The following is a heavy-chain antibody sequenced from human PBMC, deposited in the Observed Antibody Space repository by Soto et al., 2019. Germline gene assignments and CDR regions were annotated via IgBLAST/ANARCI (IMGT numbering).Heavy chain of an antibody. D-gene: IGHD4-17*01. J-gene: IGHJ4*02. V-gene: IGHV4-61*08. Sequence: PSETLSLTCTVSGGSINTGGYYWSWIRQPPEKGLEWIGYIYYSGSTNYNPSLKSRVTISVDTSKNQFSLKLSSVTAADTAVYYCARSQTTVTSYDYWGQGTLVTVSS. CDR2: IYYSGST. CDR1: GGSINTGGYY. CDR3: ARSQTTVTSYDY.